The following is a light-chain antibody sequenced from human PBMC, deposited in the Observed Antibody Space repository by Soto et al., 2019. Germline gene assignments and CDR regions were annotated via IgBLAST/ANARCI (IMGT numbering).Light chain of an antibody. J-gene: IGKJ1*01. CDR3: QQYTNTNNPWM. Sequence: DIQVTQSPPTLSACVGDRVTITCRASQTTSTWMAWYQQKPGKAPKLLVYDASTLQSGVASRFSGSGSGTEFTLIISGLQPDDSATYYCQQYTNTNNPWMFGQGTKVDIK. V-gene: IGKV1-5*01. CDR1: QTTSTW. CDR2: DAS.